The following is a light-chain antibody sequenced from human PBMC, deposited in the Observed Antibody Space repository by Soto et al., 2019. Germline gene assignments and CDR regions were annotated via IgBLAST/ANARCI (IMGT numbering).Light chain of an antibody. CDR1: QSVSSSS. V-gene: IGKV3-20*01. J-gene: IGKJ5*01. CDR3: QQYGTSEII. CDR2: GAS. Sequence: EIVLTQSPGILSLSPGERATLSCRASQSVSSSSLAWYQQKPGQAPRLLIYGASSRATGIPDRLSGSGSGTDFTLTISRLEPEDFAVFFCQQYGTSEIIFGQGTRLEIK.